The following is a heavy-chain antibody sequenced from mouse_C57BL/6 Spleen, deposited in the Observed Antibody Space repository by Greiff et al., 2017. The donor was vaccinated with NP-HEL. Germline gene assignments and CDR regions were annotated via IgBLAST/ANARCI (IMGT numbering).Heavy chain of an antibody. CDR2: IDPSDSYT. V-gene: IGHV1-50*01. CDR3: ASGVRRAMDY. J-gene: IGHJ4*01. Sequence: QVQLQQPGAELVKPGASVKLSCKASGYTFTSYWMQWVKQRPGQGLEWIGEIDPSDSYTNYNQKFKGKATLTVDTSSSTAYMQLSSLTSEDSAVYYCASGVRRAMDYWGQGTSVTVSS. CDR1: GYTFTSYW. D-gene: IGHD2-14*01.